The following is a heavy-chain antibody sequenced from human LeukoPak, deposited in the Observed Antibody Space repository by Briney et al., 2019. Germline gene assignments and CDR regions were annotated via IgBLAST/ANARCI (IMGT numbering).Heavy chain of an antibody. D-gene: IGHD6-13*01. CDR2: IYYSGST. V-gene: IGHV4-59*01. J-gene: IGHJ6*02. CDR3: ARMYSSSWYYYYGMDV. CDR1: GGSFSGYY. Sequence: SETLSLTCAVYGGSFSGYYWSWIRQPPGKGLEWIGYIYYSGSTNYSPSLKSRVTISVDTSKNQFSLKLSSVTAADTAVYYCARMYSSSWYYYYGMDVWGQGTTVTVSS.